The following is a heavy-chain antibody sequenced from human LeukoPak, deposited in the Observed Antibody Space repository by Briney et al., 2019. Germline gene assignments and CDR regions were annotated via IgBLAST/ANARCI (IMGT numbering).Heavy chain of an antibody. V-gene: IGHV3-23*01. Sequence: GGSLRLSCAASGFTFSSYAMNWVRQAPGKGLEWVSGITGSGGSTYYADSVKGRFTISRDNSKNTLSLQMSSLRAEDTAVYFCAKDAFRGYSYGYRVSMVWFDQWGQGILVTVSS. J-gene: IGHJ5*02. D-gene: IGHD5-18*01. CDR3: AKDAFRGYSYGYRVSMVWFDQ. CDR1: GFTFSSYA. CDR2: ITGSGGST.